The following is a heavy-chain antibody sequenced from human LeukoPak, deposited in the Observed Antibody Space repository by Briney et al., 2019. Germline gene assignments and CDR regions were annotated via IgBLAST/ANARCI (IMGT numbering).Heavy chain of an antibody. CDR1: GGSISSGYYY. CDR2: IYISGTT. CDR3: ARHQGLAWSGYYMGY. V-gene: IGHV4-39*01. Sequence: SETLYLTCTVSGGSISSGYYYWGWIRQPPGKGLEWIGSIYISGTTYYNPSLKSRVTISVDTSKNQFSLKLSSVTAADTAMFYCARHQGLAWSGYYMGYWGQGILVTVSS. D-gene: IGHD3-3*01. J-gene: IGHJ4*02.